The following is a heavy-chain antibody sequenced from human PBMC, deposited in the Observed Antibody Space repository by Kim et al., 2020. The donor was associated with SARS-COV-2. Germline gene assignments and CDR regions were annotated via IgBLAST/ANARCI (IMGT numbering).Heavy chain of an antibody. V-gene: IGHV3-48*03. Sequence: GGSLRLSCAASGFTFSRNTMNWVCQAPGKGIEWLANIRTTEGTMHYADSVRGRFTISRDDARNSLYLQMNSLRAEDTAIYYCVRDYSYAFDSWGQGVQVSVSS. J-gene: IGHJ4*02. CDR2: IRTTEGTM. CDR1: GFTFSRNT. CDR3: VRDYSYAFDS. D-gene: IGHD2-15*01.